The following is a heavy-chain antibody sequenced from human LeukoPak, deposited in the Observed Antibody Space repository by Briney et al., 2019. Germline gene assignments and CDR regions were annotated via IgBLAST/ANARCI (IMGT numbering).Heavy chain of an antibody. CDR1: GFTFSSYG. Sequence: GALRLSCAASGFTFSSYGMHWVRPAPGKGLEGVAVIWYDGSNKYYADSVKGRFTISRDNSKNTLYLQMNSLRAEDTAVYYCARDYDFWSAIDYWGQGTLVTVSS. V-gene: IGHV3-33*01. D-gene: IGHD3-3*01. J-gene: IGHJ4*02. CDR2: IWYDGSNK. CDR3: ARDYDFWSAIDY.